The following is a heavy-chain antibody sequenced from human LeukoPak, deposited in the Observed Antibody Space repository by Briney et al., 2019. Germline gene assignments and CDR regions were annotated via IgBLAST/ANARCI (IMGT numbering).Heavy chain of an antibody. V-gene: IGHV4-30-4*01. CDR3: ARDPPTTENSDAFDI. J-gene: IGHJ3*02. Sequence: SETLSLTCTVSGGSISSGDYYWSWIRQPPGKGLEWIGYIYYSGSTYYNPSLKSRVTILVDTSKNQFSLKLSSVTAADTAVYYCARDPPTTENSDAFDIWGQGTMVTVSS. CDR2: IYYSGST. D-gene: IGHD4-17*01. CDR1: GGSISSGDYY.